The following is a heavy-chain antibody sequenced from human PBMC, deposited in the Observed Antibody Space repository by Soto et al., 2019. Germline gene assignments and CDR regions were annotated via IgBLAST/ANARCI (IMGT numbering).Heavy chain of an antibody. CDR3: ARIVEIGGGEYFDY. CDR2: IYYSGST. CDR1: GGSISRYY. D-gene: IGHD3-16*01. J-gene: IGHJ4*02. V-gene: IGHV4-59*08. Sequence: SETLSLTCTVSGGSISRYYWSWIRQPPGKGLEWIGYIYYSGSTNYNPSLESRVTISVDTSKNQFSLTLTSVTAADTAVYYCARIVEIGGGEYFDYWGQGTLVTVSS.